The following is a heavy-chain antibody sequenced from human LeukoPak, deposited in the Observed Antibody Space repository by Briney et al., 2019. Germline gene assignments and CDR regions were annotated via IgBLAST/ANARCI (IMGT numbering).Heavy chain of an antibody. CDR1: GFTVSSNY. Sequence: GGSLRLSCAASGFTVSSNYMSWVRQAPGKGLEWVSVIYSGGSTYYADSVKGRFTISRDNSKNTLYLQMNSLRAEDTAVYYCASGSGSYRTPYYYMDVWGKGTAVTVSS. V-gene: IGHV3-53*01. J-gene: IGHJ6*03. CDR3: ASGSGSYRTPYYYMDV. D-gene: IGHD3-10*01. CDR2: IYSGGST.